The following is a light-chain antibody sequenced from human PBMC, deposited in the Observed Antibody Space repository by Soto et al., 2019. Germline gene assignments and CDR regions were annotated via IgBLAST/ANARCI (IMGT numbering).Light chain of an antibody. V-gene: IGLV2-14*01. CDR3: SSYTSSSTLVV. CDR2: EVS. J-gene: IGLJ2*01. Sequence: QSALTQPASVSGSTGQSITISCTGTSSDVGGYNYVSWYQQHPGKAPKLMIYEVSNRPSGVSNRFSGSKSGNTASLTTSGLQAEDEADYYCSSYTSSSTLVVFGGGTKLTVL. CDR1: SSDVGGYNY.